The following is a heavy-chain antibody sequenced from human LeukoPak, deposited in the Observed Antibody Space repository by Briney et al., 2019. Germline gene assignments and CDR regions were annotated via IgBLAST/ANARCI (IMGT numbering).Heavy chain of an antibody. CDR3: ARLIAAADTRRFDP. CDR2: IYYSGST. D-gene: IGHD6-13*01. V-gene: IGHV4-59*08. CDR1: GGSISSYY. Sequence: SETLSLTCTVSGGSISSYYWSWIRQPPGKGLEWIGYIYYSGSTNYNPSLKSRVTISVDTSKNQFSLKLSSVTAADTAVYYRARLIAAADTRRFDPWGQGIQVTVSS. J-gene: IGHJ5*02.